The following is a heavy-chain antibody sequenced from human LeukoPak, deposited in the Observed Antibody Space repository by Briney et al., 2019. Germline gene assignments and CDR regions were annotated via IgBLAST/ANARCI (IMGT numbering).Heavy chain of an antibody. V-gene: IGHV4-59*08. J-gene: IGHJ4*02. CDR1: GGSISNYY. CDR3: ARQIAVAGPGGY. Sequence: SETLSLTCTVSGGSISNYYWSWIRQPPGKGLEWIGSIYHSGSTYYNPSLKSRVTISVDTSKNQFSLKLSSVTAADTAVYYCARQIAVAGPGGYWGQGTLVTVSS. D-gene: IGHD6-19*01. CDR2: IYHSGST.